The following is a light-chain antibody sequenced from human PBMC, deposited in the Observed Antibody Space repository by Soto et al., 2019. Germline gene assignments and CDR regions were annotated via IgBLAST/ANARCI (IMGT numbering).Light chain of an antibody. V-gene: IGKV1-5*03. CDR1: QSVDTC. J-gene: IGKJ1*01. Sequence: DIQMTQSPSTLSASVGDRVTITCRASQSVDTCLAWYQQKPGKAPHLLIYKASSLETGVPSRFSGTGSVTEFTLTISGLQPDDCATYYCQQFYRCPWTFGQGTKVEIK. CDR2: KAS. CDR3: QQFYRCPWT.